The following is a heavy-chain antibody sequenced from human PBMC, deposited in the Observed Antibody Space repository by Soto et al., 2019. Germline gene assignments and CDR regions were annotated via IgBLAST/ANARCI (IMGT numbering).Heavy chain of an antibody. Sequence: QVQLVQSGAEVKKPGSSVKVSCTASGGTFSSYAISWVRQAPGQGLEWMGGIIPIFGTANYAQKFQGRVTITADDSTSTAYMELSSLRSEDTAVYYCARDKIAVAGTSGYYFDYWGQGTLVTVSS. CDR3: ARDKIAVAGTSGYYFDY. CDR2: IIPIFGTA. J-gene: IGHJ4*02. V-gene: IGHV1-69*01. D-gene: IGHD6-19*01. CDR1: GGTFSSYA.